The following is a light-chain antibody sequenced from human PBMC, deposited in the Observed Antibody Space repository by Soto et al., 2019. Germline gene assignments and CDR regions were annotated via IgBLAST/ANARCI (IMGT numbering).Light chain of an antibody. J-gene: IGKJ3*01. Sequence: EIVMTQSPAILSLSPGETATLSCRASQSVTTKLAWYQQRPGQTHRLLIYNASTSATAVPARFSGGGSVTEFSLTNSSLQSDDFGVYYCHQYNTWVPRFTFGPGTKVDIK. CDR1: QSVTTK. CDR2: NAS. CDR3: HQYNTWVPRFT. V-gene: IGKV3-15*01.